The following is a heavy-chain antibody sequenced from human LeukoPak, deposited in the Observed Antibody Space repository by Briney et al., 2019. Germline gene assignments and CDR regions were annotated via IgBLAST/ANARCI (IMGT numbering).Heavy chain of an antibody. Sequence: GGSLRLSCAASGFTFSTYAMTGGAQAPGKGLEWVSAISGCGESTKYADSVKGRFTISRDNPKSTLYLQMNSLRAEDTDVYYCAIRRYFGWALYHWGQGTLVTVST. CDR1: GFTFSTYA. J-gene: IGHJ5*02. D-gene: IGHD3-9*01. V-gene: IGHV3-23*01. CDR3: AIRRYFGWALYH. CDR2: ISGCGEST.